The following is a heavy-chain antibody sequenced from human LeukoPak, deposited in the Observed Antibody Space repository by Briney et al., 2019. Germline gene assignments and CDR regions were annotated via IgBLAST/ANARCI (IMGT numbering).Heavy chain of an antibody. CDR2: INTGGSTT. V-gene: IGHV3-74*01. Sequence: GGSLRLSCAVSGFTFSSYWMHWVRQAPGKGLVWVSRINTGGSTTDYADSVKGRFTISRDNAKNTLYLQMNSLRAEDTAVYYCSRDLRGRDDYWSQGILVIVSS. CDR1: GFTFSSYW. D-gene: IGHD5-24*01. J-gene: IGHJ4*02. CDR3: SRDLRGRDDY.